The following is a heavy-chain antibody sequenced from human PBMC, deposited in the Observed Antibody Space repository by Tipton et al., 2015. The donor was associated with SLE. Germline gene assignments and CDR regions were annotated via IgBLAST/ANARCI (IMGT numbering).Heavy chain of an antibody. CDR2: LYTTGST. D-gene: IGHD3-10*01. J-gene: IGHJ4*02. CDR1: GGSISTYY. Sequence: TLSLTCTVSGGSISTYYWNWIRQPPGKGLEWIGRLYTTGSTYYNPSPKSRVSMSVDTSKNQFSLKLSSVTAADTAVYYCARGLAMVRGDSMDYWGQGTLVTVSS. V-gene: IGHV4-4*07. CDR3: ARGLAMVRGDSMDY.